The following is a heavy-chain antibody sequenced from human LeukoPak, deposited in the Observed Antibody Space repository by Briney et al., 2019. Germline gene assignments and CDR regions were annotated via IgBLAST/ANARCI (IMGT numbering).Heavy chain of an antibody. CDR2: IYYSGST. Sequence: SQTLSLTCTVSGGSISSGGYYWSWIRQHPGKGLEWIGYIYYSGSTDSNPSLKSRVTISLDTSKNQFSLKLSSVTAADTAVYYCARRWVYDKRAFDAWGQGTMVTVSS. V-gene: IGHV4-31*03. D-gene: IGHD3-16*01. CDR1: GGSISSGGYY. J-gene: IGHJ3*01. CDR3: ARRWVYDKRAFDA.